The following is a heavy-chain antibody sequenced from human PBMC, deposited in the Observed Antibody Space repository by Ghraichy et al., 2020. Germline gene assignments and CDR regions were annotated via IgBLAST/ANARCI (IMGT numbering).Heavy chain of an antibody. CDR1: GITFSNAW. V-gene: IGHV3-15*07. J-gene: IGHJ4*02. CDR2: IKSKTEGGTT. D-gene: IGHD3-16*01. CDR3: TTHMGGRRAPLPRARSTFDY. Sequence: GESLNISCAASGITFSNAWMNWVRRAPGKGLECVGRIKSKTEGGTTDYAAPVKGRFTISRDDSKNTLYLQMNSLKTEDTAVYYCTTHMGGRRAPLPRARSTFDYWGQGTLVTVSS.